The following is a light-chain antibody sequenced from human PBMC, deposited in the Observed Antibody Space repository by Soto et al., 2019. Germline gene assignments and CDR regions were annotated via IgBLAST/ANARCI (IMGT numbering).Light chain of an antibody. V-gene: IGKV3-15*01. CDR1: QGIGST. J-gene: IGKJ4*01. Sequence: EIVLTQSTAALSVSPGERVTLSCRASQGIGSTLAWYQQKPGQTPRLLIYYSSTSAIGIPTRFTGSRSGTEFTLTIIGLKSEDCAVDYCHRYKNWPLTFGGETKVEVK. CDR2: YSS. CDR3: HRYKNWPLT.